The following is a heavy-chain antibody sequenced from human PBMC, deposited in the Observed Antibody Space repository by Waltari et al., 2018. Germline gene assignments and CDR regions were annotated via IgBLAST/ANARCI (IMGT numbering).Heavy chain of an antibody. CDR3: ARGGWESSGWPFDY. D-gene: IGHD6-19*01. Sequence: EVQLVESGGYLVQPGGSLRLSCAPSGFGFSSYALHWVRQAPGKGLEYVSGISNNGGTTYYTNSVKGRFTISRDNLNNRLYLQMGSLRPEDTAVYYCARGGWESSGWPFDYWGQGTLVTVSS. CDR2: ISNNGGTT. J-gene: IGHJ4*02. CDR1: GFGFSSYA. V-gene: IGHV3-64*01.